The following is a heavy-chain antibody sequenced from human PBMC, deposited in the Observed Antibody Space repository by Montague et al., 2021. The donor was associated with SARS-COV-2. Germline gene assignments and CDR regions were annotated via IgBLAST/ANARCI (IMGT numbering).Heavy chain of an antibody. CDR1: GFTFSSYA. Sequence: SLRLSCAASGFTFSSYAMHWVRQAPGKGLEWVAVISYDGSNKYYADSVKGRFTISRDNSKNTLYLQMNSLRAEDTAVYYCASEMIAVAGTAPFDYWGPEILVTVSS. CDR3: ASEMIAVAGTAPFDY. V-gene: IGHV3-30-3*01. D-gene: IGHD6-19*01. J-gene: IGHJ4*02. CDR2: ISYDGSNK.